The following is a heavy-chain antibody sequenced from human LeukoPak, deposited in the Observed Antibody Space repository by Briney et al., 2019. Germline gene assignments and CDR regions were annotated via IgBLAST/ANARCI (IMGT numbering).Heavy chain of an antibody. V-gene: IGHV1-18*01. Sequence: ASVKVSCKASGYTFTNYGISWVRQAPGQGLEWMGRISAYNGNTNYAQKFQGRVTITTDESTSTAYLELSSLRSEDTAVYYCALGGDYDFWSGGPATSFDYWGQGTLVTVSS. J-gene: IGHJ4*02. D-gene: IGHD3-3*01. CDR1: GYTFTNYG. CDR2: ISAYNGNT. CDR3: ALGGDYDFWSGGPATSFDY.